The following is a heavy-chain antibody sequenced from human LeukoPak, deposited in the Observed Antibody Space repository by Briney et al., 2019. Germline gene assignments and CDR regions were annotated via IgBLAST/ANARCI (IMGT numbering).Heavy chain of an antibody. D-gene: IGHD2-2*01. J-gene: IGHJ4*02. V-gene: IGHV4-34*01. CDR1: GGSFSGYY. Sequence: SETLSHTCAVYGGSFSGYYWSWIRQPPGKGLEWIGEINHSGSTNYNPSLKSRVTISVDTSKNQFSLKLSSVTAADTAVYYCARLQARRYCSSTSCYGRGFDYWGQGTLVTVSS. CDR2: INHSGST. CDR3: ARLQARRYCSSTSCYGRGFDY.